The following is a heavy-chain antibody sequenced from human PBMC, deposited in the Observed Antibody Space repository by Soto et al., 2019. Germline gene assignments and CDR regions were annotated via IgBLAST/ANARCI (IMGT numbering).Heavy chain of an antibody. D-gene: IGHD3-3*01. Sequence: GXSVKVSCKASGYTFTSYGISWVRQAPGQGLEWMGWISAYNGNTNYAQKLQGRVTMTTDTSTSTAYMELRSLRSDDTAVYYCARAITYYDFWSGYRGFDYWGQGTLVTVSS. CDR2: ISAYNGNT. J-gene: IGHJ4*02. V-gene: IGHV1-18*01. CDR3: ARAITYYDFWSGYRGFDY. CDR1: GYTFTSYG.